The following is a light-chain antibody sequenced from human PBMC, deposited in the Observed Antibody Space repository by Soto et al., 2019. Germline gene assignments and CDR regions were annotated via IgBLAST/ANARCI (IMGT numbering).Light chain of an antibody. V-gene: IGKV1-39*01. CDR2: AAS. CDR3: QQSYSTWT. J-gene: IGKJ1*01. CDR1: QSVDNF. Sequence: DIQMTQSPSSLSASVGDRVIITCRASQSVDNFFNWYQQKPGQAPKLLIYAASTLQSGVPSRFSGSGFGTDFTLTISSLQPADFATYYCQQSYSTWTFGQGTKVEIK.